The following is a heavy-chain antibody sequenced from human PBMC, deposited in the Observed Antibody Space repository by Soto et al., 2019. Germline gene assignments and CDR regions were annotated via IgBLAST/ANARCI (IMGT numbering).Heavy chain of an antibody. D-gene: IGHD4-4*01. CDR1: GGSISSYY. CDR3: ASIYRYYYMDV. V-gene: IGHV4-59*01. Sequence: SETLSLTCTVSGGSISSYYWSWIRQPPGKGLEWIGYIYYSGSTNYNPSLKSRVTISVDTSKNQFSLKLSSVTAADTAVYYCASIYRYYYMDVWGKGTTVTVSS. J-gene: IGHJ6*03. CDR2: IYYSGST.